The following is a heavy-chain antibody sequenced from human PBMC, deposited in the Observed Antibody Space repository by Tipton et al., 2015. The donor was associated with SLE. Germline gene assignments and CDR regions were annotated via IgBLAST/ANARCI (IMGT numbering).Heavy chain of an antibody. V-gene: IGHV1-2*06. Sequence: QLVQSGAEVKKPGASVKVSCKASGYTFTDYYIHWVRQAPGQGLEWMGRINPNSGGTNYALKFQRRVTMTRDTSISTAYMELSSLRSDDTAVYYCARVLIHPLGIFGGPTSYYYYYGMDVWGQGTTVTVSS. CDR1: GYTFTDYY. CDR2: INPNSGGT. CDR3: ARVLIHPLGIFGGPTSYYYYYGMDV. J-gene: IGHJ6*02. D-gene: IGHD3-3*01.